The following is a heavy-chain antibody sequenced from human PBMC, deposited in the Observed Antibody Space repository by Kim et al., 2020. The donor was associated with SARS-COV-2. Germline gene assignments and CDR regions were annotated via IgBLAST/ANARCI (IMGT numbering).Heavy chain of an antibody. D-gene: IGHD3-10*01. J-gene: IGHJ4*02. Sequence: GGSLRLSCAASGFTFSSYAMHWVRQAPGKGLEWVAVIWYDGSNKYYADSVKGRFTISRDNSKNTLYLQMNSLRAEDTAVYYCAKESDYYGSGGFDYWGQGTLVTVSS. V-gene: IGHV3-33*06. CDR1: GFTFSSYA. CDR2: IWYDGSNK. CDR3: AKESDYYGSGGFDY.